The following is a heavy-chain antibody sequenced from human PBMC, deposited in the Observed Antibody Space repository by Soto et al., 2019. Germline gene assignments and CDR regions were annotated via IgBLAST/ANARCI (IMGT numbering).Heavy chain of an antibody. Sequence: SETLSLTCTVSGGSISSYYWSWIRQPPGKGLEWIGYIYYSGSTNYNPSLKSRVTISVDTSKNQFSLKLSSVTAADTAVYYCARHPGYFFFLTGYTTYYFYFWGQGFLVPVSS. D-gene: IGHD3-9*01. CDR1: GGSISSYY. V-gene: IGHV4-59*08. J-gene: IGHJ4*02. CDR3: ARHPGYFFFLTGYTTYYFYF. CDR2: IYYSGST.